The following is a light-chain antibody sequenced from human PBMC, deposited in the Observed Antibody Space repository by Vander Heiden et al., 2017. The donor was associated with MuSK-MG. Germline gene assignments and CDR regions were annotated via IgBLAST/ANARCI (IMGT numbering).Light chain of an antibody. CDR1: SRNIGGFDL. Sequence: QSALPQPAPVSGSPGQAHTISCTCSSRNIGGFDLVSWFQQQSGNPPKLMIFEVSKRPSAVSSRFSGSTSGNTASLTISARQDEDEADYYCCSYADNSTWIFGGGTKLTVL. V-gene: IGLV2-23*02. CDR2: EVS. CDR3: CSYADNSTWI. J-gene: IGLJ2*01.